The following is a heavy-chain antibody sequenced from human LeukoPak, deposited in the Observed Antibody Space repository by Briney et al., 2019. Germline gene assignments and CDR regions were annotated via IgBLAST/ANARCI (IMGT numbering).Heavy chain of an antibody. CDR2: IYENGGTT. CDR1: GFTFASYA. CDR3: AKDFRIGYSAHFDY. J-gene: IGHJ4*02. V-gene: IGHV3-23*01. Sequence: GGSLRLSCAASGFTFASYAMSWVRQAPEKGLEFVSGIYENGGTTYYADSVKGRFSISRDNSKNTLYLQMDSLRGEDTAVYYCAKDFRIGYSAHFDYWGQGALVTVSS. D-gene: IGHD2-21*01.